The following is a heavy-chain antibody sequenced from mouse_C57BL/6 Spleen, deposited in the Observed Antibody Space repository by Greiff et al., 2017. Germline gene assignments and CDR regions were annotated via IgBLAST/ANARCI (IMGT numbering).Heavy chain of an antibody. D-gene: IGHD2-4*01. CDR1: GYSFTGYY. J-gene: IGHJ4*01. CDR3: ARDDYAGRDYAMDY. Sequence: VQLQQSGPELVKPGASVKISCKASGYSFTGYYMNWVKQSPEKSLEWIGEINPSTGGTTYNQKFKAKATLTVDKSSSTAYLQLKSLTSEDSAVYYCARDDYAGRDYAMDYWGQGTSVTVSS. V-gene: IGHV1-42*01. CDR2: INPSTGGT.